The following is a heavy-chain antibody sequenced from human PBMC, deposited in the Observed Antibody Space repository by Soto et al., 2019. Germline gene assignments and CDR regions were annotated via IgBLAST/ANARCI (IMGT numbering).Heavy chain of an antibody. Sequence: QVKLVESGGGVVQAGRSLRLSCEASGFAFRSYGMHWVRQAPGKGLEWVAVISPDGSSKDYADSVRGRFTISRDNSKNTLYLQMNGLRVEDTAVYYWANPGSRLEWPPFDPWGHGAQGSVSS. CDR2: ISPDGSSK. V-gene: IGHV3-30*18. CDR1: GFAFRSYG. CDR3: ANPGSRLEWPPFDP. J-gene: IGHJ5*02. D-gene: IGHD3-3*01.